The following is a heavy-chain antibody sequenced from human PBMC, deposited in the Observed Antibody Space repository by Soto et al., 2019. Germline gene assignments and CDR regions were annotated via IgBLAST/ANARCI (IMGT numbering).Heavy chain of an antibody. CDR1: GGSFSGYY. D-gene: IGHD6-19*01. CDR2: INHSGST. V-gene: IGHV4-34*01. Sequence: PSETLSLTCAVYGGSFSGYYWSWIRQPPGKGLEWIGEINHSGSTNYNPSLKSRVTISVDTSKNQFSLKLSSVTAADTAVYYCARIRRGWYEGYNWFDPWGQGTLVTVSS. J-gene: IGHJ5*02. CDR3: ARIRRGWYEGYNWFDP.